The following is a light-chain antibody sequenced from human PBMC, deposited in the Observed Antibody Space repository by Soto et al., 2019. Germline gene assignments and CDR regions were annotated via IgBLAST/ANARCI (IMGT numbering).Light chain of an antibody. V-gene: IGKV3-20*01. CDR2: GVS. J-gene: IGKJ1*01. Sequence: EIVLSQSPGTLSLSPGERATLSCRASQSISSNYFAWYQQKPGQAPSLLIYGVSTRATGIPDRFSGSGSGTDFTLTISRLEPEDFAMYYCEQYGSSPRTFDQGTKVDIK. CDR3: EQYGSSPRT. CDR1: QSISSNY.